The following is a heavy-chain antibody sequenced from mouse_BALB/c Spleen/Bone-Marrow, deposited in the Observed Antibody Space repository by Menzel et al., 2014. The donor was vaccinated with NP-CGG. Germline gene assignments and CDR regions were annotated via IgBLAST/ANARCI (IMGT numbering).Heavy chain of an antibody. CDR2: IDPANGNT. Sequence: VQLQQSGAELVKPGVSVKLSCTASGFNIKDTYMHWVKQRPEQGLEWIGRIDPANGNTKYDPKFQGKATITADTSSNTAYLQLSSLPSEDTAVYYCTTYYGSRFTYWGQGTLVTVSA. CDR3: TTYYGSRFTY. CDR1: GFNIKDTY. D-gene: IGHD2-9*01. V-gene: IGHV14-3*02. J-gene: IGHJ3*01.